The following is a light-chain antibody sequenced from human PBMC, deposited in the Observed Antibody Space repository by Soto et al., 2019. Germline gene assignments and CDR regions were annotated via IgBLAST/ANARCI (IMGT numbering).Light chain of an antibody. CDR1: SSDVGGYNY. CDR3: SSYTSSSTRV. Sequence: QSALPQPASVSGSPGQSITISCTGTSSDVGGYNYVSWYQQHPGKAPKLMIYEVSNRPSGVSNRFSGSKSGNTASLPISGLQAEDEADYYCSSYTSSSTRVFGGGTKRTVL. CDR2: EVS. V-gene: IGLV2-14*01. J-gene: IGLJ3*02.